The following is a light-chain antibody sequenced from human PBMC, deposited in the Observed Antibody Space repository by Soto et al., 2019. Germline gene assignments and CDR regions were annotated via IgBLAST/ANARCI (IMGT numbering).Light chain of an antibody. CDR3: QQYYNTPLT. J-gene: IGKJ4*01. V-gene: IGKV1-5*03. Sequence: DIQMTQSPSTLSGSVGDRVTITCRASQTISSWLAWYQQKPGKAPKLLIYKASTLKSGVPSRFSGSGSGTDFTLTISSLQAEDVAVYYCQQYYNTPLTFGGGTKV. CDR1: QTISSW. CDR2: KAS.